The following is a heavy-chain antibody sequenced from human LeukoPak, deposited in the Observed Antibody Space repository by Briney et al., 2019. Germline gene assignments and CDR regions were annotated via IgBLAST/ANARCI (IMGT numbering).Heavy chain of an antibody. J-gene: IGHJ4*02. D-gene: IGHD6-13*01. CDR2: IRNKVNSYTT. V-gene: IGHV3-72*01. CDR3: ARVGPSRAVGFDY. Sequence: PGGSLRLSCAASGFRFSDHFMDWVRQAPGKGLEWVGRIRNKVNSYTTEYAASVKGRFTISRDDSKNSLFRQANSLKTEDTAVYYCARVGPSRAVGFDYWGQGTLVTVSS. CDR1: GFRFSDHF.